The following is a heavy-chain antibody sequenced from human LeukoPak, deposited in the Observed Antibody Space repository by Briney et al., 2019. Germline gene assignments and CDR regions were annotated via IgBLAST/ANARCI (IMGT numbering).Heavy chain of an antibody. V-gene: IGHV3-48*02. CDR2: ISSSSSTI. Sequence: GGPLRLSCAASGFTFSSYSMNWFRQAPGKGLEWVSYISSSSSTIYYADSVKGRFTISRDNAKNSLYLQMNSLRDEDTAVYYCAREDPYSSGWSFDYWGQGTLVTVSS. CDR3: AREDPYSSGWSFDY. J-gene: IGHJ4*02. CDR1: GFTFSSYS. D-gene: IGHD6-19*01.